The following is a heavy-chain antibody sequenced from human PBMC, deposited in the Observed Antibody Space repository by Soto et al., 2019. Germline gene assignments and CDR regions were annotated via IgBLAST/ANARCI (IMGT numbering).Heavy chain of an antibody. CDR1: VGSISSGGYY. CDR3: ARDGYCSSGRCFSGWFDS. CDR2: IYYSGST. V-gene: IGHV4-31*03. J-gene: IGHJ5*01. Sequence: TLSLTCTVSVGSISSGGYYWSWILQYPGKGLEWIGYIYYSGSTYYNPSRKSRITISVDTSKNQFSLKLSSVTAADTALYYCARDGYCSSGRCFSGWFDSWGQGTLVTVSS. D-gene: IGHD2-15*01.